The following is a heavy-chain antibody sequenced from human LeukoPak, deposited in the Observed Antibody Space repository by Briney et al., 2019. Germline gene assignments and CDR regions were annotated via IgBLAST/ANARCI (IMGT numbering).Heavy chain of an antibody. V-gene: IGHV3-74*01. CDR1: GYSLTELS. D-gene: IGHD1-14*01. J-gene: IGHJ6*02. CDR3: ARDRAPRGYYYGMDV. Sequence: GASVKVSCKVSGYSLTELSMHWVRQAPGKGLVWVSRINSDGSSTSYADSVKGRFTISRDNAKNTLYLQMNSLRAEDTAVYYCARDRAPRGYYYGMDVWGQGTTVTVSS. CDR2: INSDGSST.